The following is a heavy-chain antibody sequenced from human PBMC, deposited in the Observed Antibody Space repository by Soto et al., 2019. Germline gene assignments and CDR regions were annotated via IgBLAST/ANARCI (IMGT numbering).Heavy chain of an antibody. V-gene: IGHV3-7*01. CDR2: IKQDGSEK. CDR1: GFTFSSYW. CDR3: ARETDTAMASLDY. D-gene: IGHD5-18*01. J-gene: IGHJ4*02. Sequence: EVQLLESGGGLVQPGGSLRLSCAASGFTFSSYWMSWVRQAPGKGLEWVANIKQDGSEKYYVDSVKGRFTISRDNAKNSLYLQMNSLRAEDTAVYYCARETDTAMASLDYWGQGTLVTVSS.